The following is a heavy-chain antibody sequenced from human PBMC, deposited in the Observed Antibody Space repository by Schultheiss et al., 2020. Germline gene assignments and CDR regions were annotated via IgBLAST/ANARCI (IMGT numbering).Heavy chain of an antibody. CDR2: IYYSGST. CDR1: GGSFSGYY. V-gene: IGHV4-59*08. Sequence: SETLSLTCAVYGGSFSGYYWSWIRQPPGKGLEWIGYIYYSGSTNYNPSLKSRVTISVDTSKNQFSLQLNSVTPEDTAVYYCARADRFGGFDYWGQGTLVTGSA. D-gene: IGHD3-10*01. J-gene: IGHJ4*02. CDR3: ARADRFGGFDY.